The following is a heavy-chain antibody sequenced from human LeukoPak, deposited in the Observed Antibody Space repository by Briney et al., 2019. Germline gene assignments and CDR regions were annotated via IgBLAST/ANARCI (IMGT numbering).Heavy chain of an antibody. V-gene: IGHV1-18*01. J-gene: IGHJ4*02. CDR1: GYTFTTYG. Sequence: ASVKVSCKTSGYTFTTYGISWVRRAPGQGLEWMGWISAYNGKTNYAQKFQGRVTMTTDTSTTTAFMDLRSLRSDDTAVYYCARAAKGLVDPVVVPAAFPVDYWGQGTLVTVSS. CDR2: ISAYNGKT. D-gene: IGHD2-2*01. CDR3: ARAAKGLVDPVVVPAAFPVDY.